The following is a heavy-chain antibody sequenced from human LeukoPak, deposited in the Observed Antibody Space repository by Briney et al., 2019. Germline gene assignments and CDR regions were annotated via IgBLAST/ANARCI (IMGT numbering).Heavy chain of an antibody. Sequence: GGSLRLSYASSVLTFSSYGMHWVRQAPGKGLEWVAFIRYDGSNKYYADSVKGRFTISRDNSKNTLYLQMNSLRAEDTAVYYCANLAVYAISVSVWGQGTLVTVSS. J-gene: IGHJ4*02. D-gene: IGHD2-8*01. CDR3: ANLAVYAISVSV. V-gene: IGHV3-30*02. CDR1: VLTFSSYG. CDR2: IRYDGSNK.